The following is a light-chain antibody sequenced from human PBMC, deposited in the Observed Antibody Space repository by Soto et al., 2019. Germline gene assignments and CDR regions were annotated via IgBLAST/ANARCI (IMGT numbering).Light chain of an antibody. CDR2: GAT. V-gene: IGKV3-15*01. CDR1: QNVATN. Sequence: EIVMTQSPASLSVSSGESATLSCRASQNVATNLAWYQHKPGQPPRLLIYGATTRATGVPARFSGSGSGTYFTPTIRGPQSEDSALYYCQQYNDWPPEDTFGQGTKLEIK. CDR3: QQYNDWPPEDT. J-gene: IGKJ2*01.